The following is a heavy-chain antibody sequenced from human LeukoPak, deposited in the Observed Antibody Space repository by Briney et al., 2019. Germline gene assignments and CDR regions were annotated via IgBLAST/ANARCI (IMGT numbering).Heavy chain of an antibody. CDR1: GFTFSSYG. CDR3: ARDTPYYYGSGSPSSYFDY. V-gene: IGHV3-21*01. CDR2: ISGSGGST. Sequence: GGSLRLSCAASGFTFSSYGMHWVRQAPGKGLEWVSAISGSGGSTYYADSVKGRFTISRDNAKNSLYLQMNSLRAEDTAVYYCARDTPYYYGSGSPSSYFDYWGQGTLVTVSS. J-gene: IGHJ4*02. D-gene: IGHD3-10*01.